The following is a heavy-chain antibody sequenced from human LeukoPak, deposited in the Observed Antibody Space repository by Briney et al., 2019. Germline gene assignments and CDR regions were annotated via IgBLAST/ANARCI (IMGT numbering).Heavy chain of an antibody. CDR1: GYTFTSYG. D-gene: IGHD3-9*01. CDR3: ARVFDILTGFDY. J-gene: IGHJ4*02. Sequence: ASVKVSCKASGYTFTSYGSSWVRQAPGQGLEWMGWISAYNGSTNYAQKLRGRVTMTTATSTSTAYMELRSPRSDDTAVYYCARVFDILTGFDYWGQGTLVTVSS. CDR2: ISAYNGST. V-gene: IGHV1-18*04.